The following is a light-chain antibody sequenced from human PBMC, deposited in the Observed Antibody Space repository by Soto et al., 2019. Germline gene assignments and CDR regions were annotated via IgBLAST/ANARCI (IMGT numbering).Light chain of an antibody. J-gene: IGLJ1*01. CDR2: EVT. CDR3: NSYTISGTYV. Sequence: QSALTQPPSVSGSPGQSVAISCIGDSSDVGSYNRVSWYQQSPGTAPKLIIYEVTTRPSGVPDRFSGSKSGNTASLTISGLHAEDEAYYYCNSYTISGTYVFGTGTKLTVL. CDR1: SSDVGSYNR. V-gene: IGLV2-18*02.